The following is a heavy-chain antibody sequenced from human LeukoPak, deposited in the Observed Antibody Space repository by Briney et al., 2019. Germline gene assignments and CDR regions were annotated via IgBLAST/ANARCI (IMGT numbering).Heavy chain of an antibody. CDR3: IRDLRDHDY. CDR1: GFTFSTYW. Sequence: QPGGSLRLSCAASGFTFSTYWMHWVRQPPGKGLVWVSRINGDGTQTNYADSVKGRFTVYRDNAKNTLYLQMNSLRADDTAVYFCIRDLRDHDYWGQGALVTVSS. CDR2: INGDGTQT. V-gene: IGHV3-74*01. J-gene: IGHJ4*02.